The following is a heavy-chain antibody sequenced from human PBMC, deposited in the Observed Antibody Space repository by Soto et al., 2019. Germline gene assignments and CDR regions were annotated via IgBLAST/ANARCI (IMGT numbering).Heavy chain of an antibody. CDR1: GGSISSGDYY. CDR2: IYYSGST. CDR3: ASTRRYFDWLPSVAFDY. J-gene: IGHJ4*02. Sequence: PSETLSLTCTVSGGSISSGDYYWSWIRQPPGKGLEWIGYIYYSGSTYYNPSLKSRVTISVDTSKNQFSLKLSSVTAADTAVYYCASTRRYFDWLPSVAFDYWSQGTLVTVSS. V-gene: IGHV4-30-4*01. D-gene: IGHD3-9*01.